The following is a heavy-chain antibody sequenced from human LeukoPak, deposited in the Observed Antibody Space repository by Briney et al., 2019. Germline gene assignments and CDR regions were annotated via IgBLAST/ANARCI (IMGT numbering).Heavy chain of an antibody. CDR2: ISAYNGNT. J-gene: IGHJ6*02. Sequence: ASVKVSCKASGYTFTSYGISWVRQAPGQGLEWMGWISAYNGNTNYAQKLQGRVTMTTDTSTSTAYMELRSLRSEDTAVYYCARAGDGSGSYYNRYYYYGMDVWGQGTTVTVSS. D-gene: IGHD3-10*01. V-gene: IGHV1-18*01. CDR3: ARAGDGSGSYYNRYYYYGMDV. CDR1: GYTFTSYG.